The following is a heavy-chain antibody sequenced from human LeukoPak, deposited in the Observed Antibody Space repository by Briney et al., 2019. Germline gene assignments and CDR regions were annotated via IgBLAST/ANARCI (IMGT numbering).Heavy chain of an antibody. V-gene: IGHV3-7*01. J-gene: IGHJ3*02. CDR1: GFTFSSYW. CDR2: IKQDGSEK. D-gene: IGHD5-18*01. CDR3: ARGGTAGNDAFDI. Sequence: PGGSLRLSCAASGFTFSSYWMSWVRQAPGKGLEWVANIKQDGSEKYYVDSVKGRFTISRDNAKNSLYLQMNSLRAEDTAVYYCARGGTAGNDAFDIWGQGTMVTVSS.